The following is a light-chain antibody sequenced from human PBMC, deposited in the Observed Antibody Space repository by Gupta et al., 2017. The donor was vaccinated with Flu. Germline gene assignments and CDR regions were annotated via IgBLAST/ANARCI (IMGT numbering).Light chain of an antibody. J-gene: IGKJ2*01. CDR2: SAS. CDR3: QQSVSTPYT. Sequence: PPTLSASVGDTVILTCRASENIRNYVNWYQQKPGKAPKLLVYSASRLQSGVPSRFNGSGSGTDFSLTISRLQPEDFATYSCQQSVSTPYTFGQGTKVDIK. CDR1: ENIRNY. V-gene: IGKV1-39*01.